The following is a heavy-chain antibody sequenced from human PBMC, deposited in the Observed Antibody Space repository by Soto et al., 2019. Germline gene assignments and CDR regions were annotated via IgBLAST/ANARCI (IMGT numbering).Heavy chain of an antibody. CDR2: ISGSGGST. CDR1: GFTFSSYA. D-gene: IGHD6-19*01. J-gene: IGHJ4*02. Sequence: GGSLRLSCAASGFTFSSYAMSWVRQAPGKGLEWVSAISGSGGSTYYADSVKGRFTISRDNSKNTLYLQMNSLRAEDTAVYYCANRVGYSSGWSFDYWGQGTLVTVSS. V-gene: IGHV3-23*01. CDR3: ANRVGYSSGWSFDY.